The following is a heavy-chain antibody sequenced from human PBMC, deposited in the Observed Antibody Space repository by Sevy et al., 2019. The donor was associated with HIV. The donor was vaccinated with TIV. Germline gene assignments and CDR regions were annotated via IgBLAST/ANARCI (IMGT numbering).Heavy chain of an antibody. D-gene: IGHD6-6*01. CDR1: GGTFSSYA. V-gene: IGHV1-69*13. J-gene: IGHJ3*02. CDR2: IIPIFGTA. CDR3: AREESSSDAFDI. Sequence: ASVKVSCKASGGTFSSYAISWVRQAPGQGLEWMGGIIPIFGTANYAQKFQGRVTITADESTSTAYMELSSLRSEDTAVYYCAREESSSDAFDIWGQGTMVTVSS.